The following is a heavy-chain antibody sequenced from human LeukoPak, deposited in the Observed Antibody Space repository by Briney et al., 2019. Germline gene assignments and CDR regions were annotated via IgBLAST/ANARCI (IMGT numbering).Heavy chain of an antibody. J-gene: IGHJ2*01. CDR3: ARMVLNEGEGYFDL. V-gene: IGHV4-39*01. D-gene: IGHD4/OR15-4a*01. Sequence: SETLSLTCTVSGGSISSSSYYWGWIRQPPGKGLEWIGSIYYSGSTYYNPSLKSRVTISVDTSKNQFSLKLSSVTAADTAVYYCARMVLNEGEGYFDLWGRGTLVTVSS. CDR1: GGSISSSSYY. CDR2: IYYSGST.